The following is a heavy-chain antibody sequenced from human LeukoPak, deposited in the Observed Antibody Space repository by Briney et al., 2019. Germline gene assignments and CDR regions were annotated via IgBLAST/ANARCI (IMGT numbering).Heavy chain of an antibody. V-gene: IGHV4-39*07. J-gene: IGHJ6*02. CDR3: ARDRGITMVRGVTPIYYYGMDV. CDR2: IYYSGST. CDR1: GGSISSSSYY. D-gene: IGHD3-10*01. Sequence: SETLSLTCTVSGGSISSSSYYWGWIRQPPGKGLEWIGSIYYSGSTNYNPSLKSRVTISVDTSKNQFSLKLSSVTAADTAVYYCARDRGITMVRGVTPIYYYGMDVWGQGTTVTVSS.